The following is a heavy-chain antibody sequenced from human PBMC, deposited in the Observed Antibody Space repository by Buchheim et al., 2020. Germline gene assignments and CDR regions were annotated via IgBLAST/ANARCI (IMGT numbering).Heavy chain of an antibody. CDR3: ARVHCSSTSCYYYYYGMDV. D-gene: IGHD2-2*01. V-gene: IGHV4-30-4*01. CDR1: GGSISSGDYY. CDR2: IYYSGST. J-gene: IGHJ6*02. Sequence: QVQLQESGPGLVKPSQTLSLTCTVSGGSISSGDYYWSWIRQPPGKGLEWIGYIYYSGSTYYNPSITSRVTISVDTSKHHFSLKLSSVTAADTAVYYCARVHCSSTSCYYYYYGMDVWGQGTT.